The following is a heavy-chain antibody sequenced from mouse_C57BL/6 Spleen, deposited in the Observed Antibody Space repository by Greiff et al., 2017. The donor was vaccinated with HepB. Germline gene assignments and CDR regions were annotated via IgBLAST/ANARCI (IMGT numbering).Heavy chain of an antibody. D-gene: IGHD1-1*01. CDR1: GYTFTSYW. J-gene: IGHJ1*03. V-gene: IGHV1-59*01. CDR2: IDPSDSYT. Sequence: QVQLQQPGAELVRPGTSVKLSCKASGYTFTSYWMHWVKQRPGQGLEWIGVIDPSDSYTNYNQKFKGKATLTVDTSSSTAYMQLSSLPSEDSAVYYCARVVATGYFDVWGTGTTVTVSS. CDR3: ARVVATGYFDV.